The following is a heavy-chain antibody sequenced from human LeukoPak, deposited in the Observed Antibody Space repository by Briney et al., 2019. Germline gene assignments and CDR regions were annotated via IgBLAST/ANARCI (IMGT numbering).Heavy chain of an antibody. CDR3: ARVRGSGWYFDY. J-gene: IGHJ4*02. CDR1: GFTVSAHY. Sequence: GGSLRLSCAVSGFTVSAHYMSWVRQAPGKGLECVSFLYTGGDTYYADSVKGRFTISRDNAKNSLYLQMNSLGDEDTAMYYCARVRGSGWYFDYWGQGTLVAVSS. CDR2: LYTGGDT. V-gene: IGHV3-53*01. D-gene: IGHD6-19*01.